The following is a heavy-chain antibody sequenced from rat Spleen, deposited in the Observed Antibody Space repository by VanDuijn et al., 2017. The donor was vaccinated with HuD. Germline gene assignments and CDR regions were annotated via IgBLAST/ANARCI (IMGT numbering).Heavy chain of an antibody. CDR2: ISYDGGST. CDR1: GFTFSNYG. D-gene: IGHD1-11*01. J-gene: IGHJ2*01. V-gene: IGHV5-20*01. Sequence: EVQLVESGGGLVQPGRSMKLSCAASGFTFSNYGMAWVRQAPKKGLEWVAYISYDGGSTYYRDSVKGRFTISRDNAKSTLYLQMDSLRSEDTATYYCTTDGTEGIRWGQGVMVTVSS. CDR3: TTDGTEGIR.